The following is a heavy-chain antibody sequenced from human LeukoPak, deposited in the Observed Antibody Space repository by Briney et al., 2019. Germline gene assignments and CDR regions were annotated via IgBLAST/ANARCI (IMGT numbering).Heavy chain of an antibody. J-gene: IGHJ4*02. CDR1: GGSISSYY. Sequence: SETLSLTCTVSGGSISSYYWSWIRQPPGKGLEWIGYIYYSGSTNYNPSLKSRVTISVDTSKNQFSLKLSSVTAADTAVYYCARDRGGDGYNFFDYWGQGTLVTVSS. CDR2: IYYSGST. D-gene: IGHD5-24*01. CDR3: ARDRGGDGYNFFDY. V-gene: IGHV4-59*01.